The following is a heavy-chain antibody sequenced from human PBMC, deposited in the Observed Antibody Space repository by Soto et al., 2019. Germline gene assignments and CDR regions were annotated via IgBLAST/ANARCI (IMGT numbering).Heavy chain of an antibody. J-gene: IGHJ4*02. V-gene: IGHV3-23*01. CDR3: AKDDSSSWSYYFDY. D-gene: IGHD6-13*01. Sequence: GGSLRLSCAASGFTFSSYSMNWVRQAPGKGLEWVSAISGSGGSTYYADSVKGRFTISRDNSKNTLYLQMNSLRAEDTAVYYCAKDDSSSWSYYFDYWGQGTLVTVSS. CDR1: GFTFSSYS. CDR2: ISGSGGST.